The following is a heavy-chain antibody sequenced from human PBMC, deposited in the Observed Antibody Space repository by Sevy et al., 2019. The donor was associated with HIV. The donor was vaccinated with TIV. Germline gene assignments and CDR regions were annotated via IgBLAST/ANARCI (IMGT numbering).Heavy chain of an antibody. D-gene: IGHD1-26*01. CDR2: ISSSSSYM. V-gene: IGHV3-21*01. CDR3: ARDLISGSYGGWFDP. CDR1: GFTFSSYS. J-gene: IGHJ5*02. Sequence: GGSLRLSCAASGFTFSSYSMNWVRQAPGKGLEWVSSISSSSSYMYYAVSVKGRFTISRDNAKNSLYLQMNSLRVEDTAVYYCARDLISGSYGGWFDPWGQGTLVTVSS.